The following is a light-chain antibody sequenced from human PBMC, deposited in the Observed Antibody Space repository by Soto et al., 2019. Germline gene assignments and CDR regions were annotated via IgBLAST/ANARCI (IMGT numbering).Light chain of an antibody. Sequence: EILVTQSPATLSVSPGERATLSCRASQSVSSNLAWYQQKHGQAPRLLINGASTRATGVPARFSGSGSGTEVTLTISSLQSEDSAVYFCQQYNNWPFTFXPGTKVDIK. CDR1: QSVSSN. V-gene: IGKV3-15*01. CDR3: QQYNNWPFT. CDR2: GAS. J-gene: IGKJ3*01.